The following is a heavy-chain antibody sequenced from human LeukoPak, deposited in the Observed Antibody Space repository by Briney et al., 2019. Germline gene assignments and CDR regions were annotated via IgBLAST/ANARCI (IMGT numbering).Heavy chain of an antibody. CDR3: ARTPPVTTSGSDY. V-gene: IGHV3-43D*03. CDR2: ISWDGGST. D-gene: IGHD4-17*01. CDR1: GFTFDDYA. Sequence: TGGSLRLSCAASGFTFDDYAMHWVRQAPGKGLEWVSLISWDGGSTYYADSVKGRFTISRDNSKNTLYLQMNSLRAEDTAVYYCARTPPVTTSGSDYWGQGTLVTVSS. J-gene: IGHJ4*02.